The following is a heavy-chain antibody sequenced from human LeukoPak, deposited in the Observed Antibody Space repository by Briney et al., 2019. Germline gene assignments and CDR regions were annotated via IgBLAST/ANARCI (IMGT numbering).Heavy chain of an antibody. CDR1: GGSISSYY. V-gene: IGHV4-59*01. J-gene: IGHJ4*02. D-gene: IGHD4-23*01. Sequence: PSQTLSLTCTVSGGSISSYYWSWIRQPPGKGLEWIGYIYYSGSTNYNPSLKSRVTISVDTSKNQFSLKLSSVTAADTAVYYCAREGYGGNPLDYWGQGTLVTVSS. CDR3: AREGYGGNPLDY. CDR2: IYYSGST.